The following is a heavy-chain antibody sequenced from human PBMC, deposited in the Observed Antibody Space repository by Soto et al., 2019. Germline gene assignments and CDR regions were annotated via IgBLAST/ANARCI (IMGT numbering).Heavy chain of an antibody. CDR2: ISGSSGNI. V-gene: IGHV3-21*01. Sequence: GGSLRLSRAASGFTFISYAMSWVRQAPGKGLEWVSAISGSSGNIYYADSVKGRFTISRDNAKNSLYLQMNSLRAEDTAVYYCARDLGYCSGGSCYYPLNYWGQGTLVTVSS. J-gene: IGHJ4*02. CDR1: GFTFISYA. CDR3: ARDLGYCSGGSCYYPLNY. D-gene: IGHD2-15*01.